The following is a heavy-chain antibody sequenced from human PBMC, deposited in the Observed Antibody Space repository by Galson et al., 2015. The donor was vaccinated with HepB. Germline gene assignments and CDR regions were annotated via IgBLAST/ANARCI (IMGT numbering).Heavy chain of an antibody. D-gene: IGHD6-6*01. V-gene: IGHV5-51*03. CDR2: IYPGDSDT. CDR3: ARMGSSSGYYYYYGMDV. CDR1: GYSFTSYW. Sequence: QSGAEVKKPGKSLKISCKGSGYSFTSYWIGWVRLMPGEGLEWMGIIYPGDSDTRYSPSFQGQVTISADKSISTAYLQWSSLKASDTAMYYCARMGSSSGYYYYYGMDVWGQGTTVTVSS. J-gene: IGHJ6*02.